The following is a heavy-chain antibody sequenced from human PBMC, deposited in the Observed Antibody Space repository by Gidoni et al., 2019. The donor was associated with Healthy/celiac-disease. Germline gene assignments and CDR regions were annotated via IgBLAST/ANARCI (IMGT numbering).Heavy chain of an antibody. V-gene: IGHV3-11*01. Sequence: QVQLVESGGGLVKPGGSLRLSCAASGFTFSDYYMSWVRPAPGKGLYWVSYIICFVTTIYYADSVRGRFTISRYNAKNSLSLQMNSLRAEDTAVYYCARDSGPLLLEFDYWGQGTLVTVSS. CDR1: GFTFSDYY. CDR2: IICFVTTI. J-gene: IGHJ4*02. D-gene: IGHD2-15*01. CDR3: ARDSGPLLLEFDY.